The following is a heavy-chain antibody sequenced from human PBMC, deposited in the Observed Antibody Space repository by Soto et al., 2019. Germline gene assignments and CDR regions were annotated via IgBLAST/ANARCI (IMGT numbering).Heavy chain of an antibody. V-gene: IGHV3-23*01. J-gene: IGHJ4*02. Sequence: GGSLRLSCIASGFTFSNYAMSWVRQAPGKGLEWVSAISDNGANTFIGDSMKDHFDISRDNSKNTVFLHLSTVRAEDTAIYYCARAIGADFFDYWGQGTPVTVSS. CDR3: ARAIGADFFDY. CDR2: ISDNGANT. CDR1: GFTFSNYA. D-gene: IGHD6-25*01.